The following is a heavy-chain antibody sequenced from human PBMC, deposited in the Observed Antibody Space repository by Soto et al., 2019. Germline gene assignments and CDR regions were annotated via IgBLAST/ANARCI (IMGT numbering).Heavy chain of an antibody. CDR1: GFTFSDHY. CDR2: TRNKANSYTT. CDR3: ATAGGGYHYAY. D-gene: IGHD3-22*01. V-gene: IGHV3-72*01. Sequence: GGSLRLSCPASGFTFSDHYMDWVRQAPGKGLEWVGRTRNKANSYTTEYAASVTGRFTISRNDSKNSLYLEMNSLRAEDTAVYYCATAGGGYHYAYWGQGTQVTVSS. J-gene: IGHJ4*02.